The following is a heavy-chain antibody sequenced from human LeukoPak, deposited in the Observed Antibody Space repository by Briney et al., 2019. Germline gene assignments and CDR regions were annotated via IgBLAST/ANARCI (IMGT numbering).Heavy chain of an antibody. CDR1: GYIFTNYG. V-gene: IGHV1-18*01. J-gene: IGHJ3*02. CDR3: ARDQRQQLIYPDAFDI. D-gene: IGHD6-13*01. Sequence: ASVKVSCKASGYIFTNYGINGVRQAPGQGLEWMGWISAYNGYTNYVQNLQGRVTMTTDTSTSTAYMELRSLISDDTAVYYCARDQRQQLIYPDAFDIWGQGTMVTVSS. CDR2: ISAYNGYT.